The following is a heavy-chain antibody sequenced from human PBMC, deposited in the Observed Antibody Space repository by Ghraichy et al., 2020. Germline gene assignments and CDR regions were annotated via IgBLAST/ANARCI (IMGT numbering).Heavy chain of an antibody. CDR3: ARGNSGLGV. Sequence: GSLRLSCVASGFTLSSYWMHWVRQVPGKGLEWLSHISPDGNIINYAESVKGRFTISRDIAESTLYLQMNSLRAADTAVYFCARGNSGLGVWGQGDRVTVS. D-gene: IGHD5-12*01. J-gene: IGHJ4*02. CDR2: ISPDGNII. CDR1: GFTLSSYW. V-gene: IGHV3-74*01.